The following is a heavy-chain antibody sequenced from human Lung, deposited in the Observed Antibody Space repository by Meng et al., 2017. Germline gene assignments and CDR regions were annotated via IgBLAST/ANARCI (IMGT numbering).Heavy chain of an antibody. D-gene: IGHD5-12*01. Sequence: VHLVQSGAEGSKPGSSVNGSGEACGGTFSSYASSWVRQARGQGLEWMAGIITIFGTANYAKKFQGRVTITADKSTSTAYMELRSLRSEDTAVYYCARGNRVLAAVEIVATIFNYWGQGTLVTVSS. CDR2: IITIFGTA. CDR1: GGTFSSYA. J-gene: IGHJ4*02. V-gene: IGHV1-69*06. CDR3: ARGNRVLAAVEIVATIFNY.